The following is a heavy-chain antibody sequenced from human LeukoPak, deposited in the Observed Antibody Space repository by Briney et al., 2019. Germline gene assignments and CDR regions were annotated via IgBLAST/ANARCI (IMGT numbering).Heavy chain of an antibody. Sequence: GGSLRLSCAASGFTFSSYAMHWVRQAPGKGLEWVAVISYDGSNKYYADSVKGRFTISRDNSKNTLYLQMNSLRAEDTAVYYCAREFWSGKWDFFDYWGQGTLVTVSS. CDR3: AREFWSGKWDFFDY. CDR2: ISYDGSNK. D-gene: IGHD3-3*01. CDR1: GFTFSSYA. J-gene: IGHJ4*02. V-gene: IGHV3-30-3*01.